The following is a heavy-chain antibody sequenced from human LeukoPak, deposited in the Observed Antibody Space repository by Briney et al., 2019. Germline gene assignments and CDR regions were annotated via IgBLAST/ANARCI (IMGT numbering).Heavy chain of an antibody. V-gene: IGHV5-51*01. CDR2: IYPRDSDT. CDR1: GYSFTSYW. D-gene: IGHD1-1*01. CDR3: ARQDNLGNLDY. Sequence: GESLKISCKGSGYSFTSYWVAWVRQMPGKGLEWMGIIYPRDSDTRYSPSFQGQVTISVDKSINTAYLQWSGLKASDTAMYYCARQDNLGNLDYWGQGTLVTVSS. J-gene: IGHJ4*02.